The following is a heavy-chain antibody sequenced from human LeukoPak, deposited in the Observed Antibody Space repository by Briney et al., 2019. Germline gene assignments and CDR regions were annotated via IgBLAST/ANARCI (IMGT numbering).Heavy chain of an antibody. CDR1: GFTFSNYS. Sequence: PGGSLRLSCAGSGFTFSNYSINWVRQAPGKGLEWVSAISGSGGSTYYADSVKGRFTISRDNSKNTLYLQMNSLRAEDTAVYYCAKPGSSGWSEIDYWGQGTLVTVSS. CDR2: ISGSGGST. J-gene: IGHJ4*02. D-gene: IGHD6-19*01. CDR3: AKPGSSGWSEIDY. V-gene: IGHV3-23*01.